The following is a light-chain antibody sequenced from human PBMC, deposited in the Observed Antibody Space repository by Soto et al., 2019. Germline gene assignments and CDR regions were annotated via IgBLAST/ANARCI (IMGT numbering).Light chain of an antibody. CDR1: QSVSSN. CDR2: GAS. V-gene: IGKV3-15*01. Sequence: EIVMTQSPATLSVSPGERATLSCRASQSVSSNLAWYQQKPGQAPRLLIYGASTRATGIPARFSGSRSGTEFTLTISSLLSEDFAVYYCQQYNNWPPWTFGPGTKVDIK. J-gene: IGKJ3*01. CDR3: QQYNNWPPWT.